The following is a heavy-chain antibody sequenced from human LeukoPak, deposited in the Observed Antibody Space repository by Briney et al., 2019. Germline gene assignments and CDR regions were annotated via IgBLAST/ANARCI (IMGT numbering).Heavy chain of an antibody. Sequence: GGSLRLSCAASGFTFSSYGMHWVRQAPGKGLEWVAVISHDGGNKYYADSVKGRCTISRDNSKNTLYLQMNSLRAEDTAVYYCAKEKYRGYSYGSGDYWGQGTLVTVSS. V-gene: IGHV3-30*18. D-gene: IGHD5-18*01. CDR1: GFTFSSYG. CDR2: ISHDGGNK. CDR3: AKEKYRGYSYGSGDY. J-gene: IGHJ4*02.